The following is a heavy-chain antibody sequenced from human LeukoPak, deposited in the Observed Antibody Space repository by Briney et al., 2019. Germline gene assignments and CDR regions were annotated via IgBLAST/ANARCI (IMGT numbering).Heavy chain of an antibody. CDR3: ARRKIDIVVVPAAISGTAKSRPIMDV. D-gene: IGHD2-2*02. J-gene: IGHJ6*03. Sequence: ASVKVSCKASGYTFTSYDINWVRQATGQGPEWMGWINPNSGNTGYAQKFQGRVTMTRNTSINTAYMELSSLRSEDTAVYYCARRKIDIVVVPAAISGTAKSRPIMDVWGKGTTVTVSS. CDR2: INPNSGNT. CDR1: GYTFTSYD. V-gene: IGHV1-8*01.